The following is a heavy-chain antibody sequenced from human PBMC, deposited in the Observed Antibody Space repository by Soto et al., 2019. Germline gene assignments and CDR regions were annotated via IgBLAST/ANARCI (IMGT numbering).Heavy chain of an antibody. Sequence: GGSLRLSCAASGFTFSSYSTYWVRQAPGKGLEWVSGISGSGSGTYYADSVKGRFTISRDNSKNTLYLQMNSLRAEDTAVYYCARVGPGPEDGYNYLYNWFDPWGQGTLVTVSS. CDR2: ISGSGSGT. J-gene: IGHJ5*02. CDR1: GFTFSSYS. V-gene: IGHV3-23*01. CDR3: ARVGPGPEDGYNYLYNWFDP. D-gene: IGHD5-12*01.